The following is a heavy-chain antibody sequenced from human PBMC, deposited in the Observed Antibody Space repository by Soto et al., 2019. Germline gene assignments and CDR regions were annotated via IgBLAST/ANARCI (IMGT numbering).Heavy chain of an antibody. Sequence: GGSLRLSCAASGFTVSSNYMSWVRQALGKGLERVSVIYSGGSTYYADSLKGRFTISRDNSKNTLYLQMNSLRAEDTAVYYCARDRPEDFWSGYLNYWGQGTLVTVSS. D-gene: IGHD3-3*01. V-gene: IGHV3-66*01. CDR1: GFTVSSNY. CDR2: IYSGGST. J-gene: IGHJ4*02. CDR3: ARDRPEDFWSGYLNY.